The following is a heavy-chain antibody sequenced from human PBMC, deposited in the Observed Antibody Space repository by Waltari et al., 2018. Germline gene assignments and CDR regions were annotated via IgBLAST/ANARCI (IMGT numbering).Heavy chain of an antibody. J-gene: IGHJ1*01. V-gene: IGHV1-69-2*01. CDR3: ATGHGEGDFQH. Sequence: EVKLVQSGAEVKKHGATVKISRQLSVYTFTVYYLHSGQQAPGKGVEWIGRVDPEEGETINAEKFQGRVTITAETSTDTAYKERSSLRSEDTAVYYGATGHGEGDFQHWGQGTLVTVSS. CDR1: VYTFTVYY. CDR2: VDPEEGET. D-gene: IGHD4-17*01.